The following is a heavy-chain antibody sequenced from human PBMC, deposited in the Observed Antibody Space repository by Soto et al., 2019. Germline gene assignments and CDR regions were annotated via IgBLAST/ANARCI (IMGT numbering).Heavy chain of an antibody. D-gene: IGHD2-15*01. Sequence: EVQLVESGGGLVQPGGSLRLPCAASGFTFSNYWMYWVRQAPGKGLVGVSRINSDGSVSSYADSVKGRLTISRDNVKNTLYLQMDSLRAEDTAVYYCARGDCVGGTCYSLAGSFYYYMDVWGKGTTVTVFS. J-gene: IGHJ6*03. CDR1: GFTFSNYW. CDR2: INSDGSVS. V-gene: IGHV3-74*01. CDR3: ARGDCVGGTCYSLAGSFYYYMDV.